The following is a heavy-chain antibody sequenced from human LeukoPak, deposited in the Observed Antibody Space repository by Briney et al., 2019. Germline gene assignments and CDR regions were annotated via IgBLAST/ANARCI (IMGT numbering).Heavy chain of an antibody. CDR3: ATGGTVTHFDY. J-gene: IGHJ4*02. Sequence: ASVKVSCKASGYTFTSYYMHWERQAPGQGLEWMGIIDPSGGSTTYAQKFQGRVTMTRDTSTSTVYMELSSLRSEDTAVYYCATGGTVTHFDYWGQGTLVTVSS. CDR2: IDPSGGST. CDR1: GYTFTSYY. D-gene: IGHD4-17*01. V-gene: IGHV1-46*01.